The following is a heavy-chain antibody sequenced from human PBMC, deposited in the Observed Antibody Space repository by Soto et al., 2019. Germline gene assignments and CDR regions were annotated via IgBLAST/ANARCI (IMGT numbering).Heavy chain of an antibody. Sequence: PGGSLRLSCAASGFTFTSYTMNWVRQAPGKGLEWVSYISGSSSTIYYADSVKGRFTISRDNAKNSLYLQMNSLRDEDTAVYYCAGDRYGDYGMDVWGQGTTVTVSS. V-gene: IGHV3-48*02. J-gene: IGHJ6*02. D-gene: IGHD4-17*01. CDR1: GFTFTSYT. CDR2: ISGSSSTI. CDR3: AGDRYGDYGMDV.